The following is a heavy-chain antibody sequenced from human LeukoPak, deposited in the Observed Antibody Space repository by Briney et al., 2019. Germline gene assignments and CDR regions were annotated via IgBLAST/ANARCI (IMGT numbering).Heavy chain of an antibody. Sequence: ASVKVSCKASGYTFTSYDINWERQATGQGLEWMGWISAYNGNTNYAQKLQGRVTMTTDTSTSTAYMELRSLRSDDTAVYYCARDMGSSSCAYWGQGTLVTVSS. D-gene: IGHD6-13*01. CDR3: ARDMGSSSCAY. J-gene: IGHJ4*02. CDR2: ISAYNGNT. CDR1: GYTFTSYD. V-gene: IGHV1-18*01.